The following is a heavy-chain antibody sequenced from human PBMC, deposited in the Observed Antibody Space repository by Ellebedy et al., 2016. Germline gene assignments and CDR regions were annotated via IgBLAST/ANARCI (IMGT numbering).Heavy chain of an antibody. J-gene: IGHJ6*03. Sequence: ASVKVSCXASGYPFIDYYMHWVRQAPGQGLEWMGWIHPNSGGTSYAQKFQGRVTMTRDTSISTAYMELTRLRSDDTAMYYCARGGKYYYMDLWGKGTTVTVSS. CDR2: IHPNSGGT. D-gene: IGHD1-1*01. CDR3: ARGGKYYYMDL. V-gene: IGHV1-2*02. CDR1: GYPFIDYY.